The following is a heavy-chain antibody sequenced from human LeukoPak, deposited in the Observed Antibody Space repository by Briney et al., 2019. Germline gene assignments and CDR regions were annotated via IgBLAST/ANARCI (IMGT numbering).Heavy chain of an antibody. J-gene: IGHJ3*02. CDR3: ARDRNDYVWGSSSDAFDI. CDR2: ISSSGSTI. D-gene: IGHD3-16*01. CDR1: GFTFSDYY. Sequence: GGSLRLFCAASGFTFSDYYMSWIRQAPGKGLEWVSYISSSGSTIYYADSVKGRFTISRDNAKNSLYLQMNSLRAEDTAVYYCARDRNDYVWGSSSDAFDIWGQGTMVTVSS. V-gene: IGHV3-11*01.